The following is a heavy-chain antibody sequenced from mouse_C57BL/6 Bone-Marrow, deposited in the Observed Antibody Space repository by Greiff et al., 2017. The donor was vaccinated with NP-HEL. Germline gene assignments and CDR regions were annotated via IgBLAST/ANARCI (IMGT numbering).Heavy chain of an antibody. D-gene: IGHD1-1*01. J-gene: IGHJ3*01. CDR3: ARDAVTTDGAY. CDR2: ISYDGSN. Sequence: EVKLQESGPGLVKPSQSLSLTCSVTGYSITSGYYWNWIRQFPGNKLEWMGYISYDGSNNYNPSLKNRISITRDTSKNQFFLKLNSVTTEDTATYYCARDAVTTDGAYWGQGTLVTVSA. V-gene: IGHV3-6*01. CDR1: GYSITSGYY.